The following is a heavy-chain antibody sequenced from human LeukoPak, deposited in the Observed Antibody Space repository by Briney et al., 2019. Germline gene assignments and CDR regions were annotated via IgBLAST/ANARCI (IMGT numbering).Heavy chain of an antibody. V-gene: IGHV4-4*07. Sequence: SETLSLTCTVSGGSISSYYWSWIRQPAGKGLEWIGRIYTSGSTNYNPSLKSRVTISVDKPKNQFSLKLSSVTAADTAVYYCARDLDTAMEGAFDIWGQGTMVTVSS. CDR3: ARDLDTAMEGAFDI. CDR1: GGSISSYY. J-gene: IGHJ3*02. CDR2: IYTSGST. D-gene: IGHD5-18*01.